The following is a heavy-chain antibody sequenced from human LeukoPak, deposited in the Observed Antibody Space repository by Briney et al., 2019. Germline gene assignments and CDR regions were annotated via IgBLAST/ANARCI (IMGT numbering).Heavy chain of an antibody. D-gene: IGHD6-19*01. J-gene: IGHJ4*02. Sequence: SGTLSLTCAVSGGSISSSNWWSWVRQPPGKGLEWIGEIYHSGSTNYSPSLKSRVTISVDKSKNQFSLKLSSVTAADTAVYYCASNPTVAGTMYYFDYWGQGTLVTVSS. CDR3: ASNPTVAGTMYYFDY. V-gene: IGHV4-4*02. CDR2: IYHSGST. CDR1: GGSISSSNW.